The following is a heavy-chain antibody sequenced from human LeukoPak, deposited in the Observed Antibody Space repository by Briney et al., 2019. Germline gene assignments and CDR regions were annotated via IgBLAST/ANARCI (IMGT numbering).Heavy chain of an antibody. V-gene: IGHV3-74*01. CDR1: RFTFSNYW. CDR3: ARGGHASVDY. D-gene: IGHD3-10*01. CDR2: IDSDGIT. Sequence: PGGSLRLSCAASRFTFSNYWMHWVRQAPGKGLVWVSCIDSDGITRYADSVKGRFTISRDDAENTLYLQMNSLRAEDTAVYYCARGGHASVDYWGQGTLVTVSS. J-gene: IGHJ4*02.